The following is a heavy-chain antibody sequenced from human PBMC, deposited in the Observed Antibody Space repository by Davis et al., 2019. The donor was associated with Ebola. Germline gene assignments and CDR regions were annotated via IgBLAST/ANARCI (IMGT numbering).Heavy chain of an antibody. V-gene: IGHV1-69*04. CDR3: ARLLQLGRSLLFDS. CDR2: IIPIVGIA. D-gene: IGHD1-26*01. J-gene: IGHJ4*02. CDR1: GGTFKSYG. Sequence: SVKVSCKASGGTFKSYGISWVRQAPGQGLEWMGRIIPIVGIANYAQAFQDRLTITADTSTNTAYMELRSLRSEDTAVYYCARLLQLGRSLLFDSRGQGTLVTVSS.